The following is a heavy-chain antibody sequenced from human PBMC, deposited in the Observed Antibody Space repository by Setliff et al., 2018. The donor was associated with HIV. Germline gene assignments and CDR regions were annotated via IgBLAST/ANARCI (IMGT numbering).Heavy chain of an antibody. V-gene: IGHV1-46*01. Sequence: QSRLTMTRDTSTSTVYMELSSLRSEDTAVYYCARAVASKNIRGEYYFDYWGQGTLVTVSS. D-gene: IGHD3-16*01. J-gene: IGHJ4*02. CDR3: ARAVASKNIRGEYYFDY.